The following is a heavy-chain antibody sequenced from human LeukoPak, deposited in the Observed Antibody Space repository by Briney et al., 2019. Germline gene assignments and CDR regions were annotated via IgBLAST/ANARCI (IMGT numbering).Heavy chain of an antibody. V-gene: IGHV4-59*08. CDR2: IYYSEST. CDR3: ARHSRSHYDILTGDYYYYGMDV. Sequence: PSETLSLTCTVSGDSISSYYWSWIRQPPGKGLEGFGYIYYSESTNYNPSLKSRGTISIDTSRNQFSLTLSSVAAADTGVYYCARHSRSHYDILTGDYYYYGMDVWGQGTTVTVSS. J-gene: IGHJ6*02. CDR1: GDSISSYY. D-gene: IGHD3-9*01.